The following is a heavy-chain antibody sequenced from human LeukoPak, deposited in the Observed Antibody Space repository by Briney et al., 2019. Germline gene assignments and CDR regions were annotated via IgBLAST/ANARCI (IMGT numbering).Heavy chain of an antibody. V-gene: IGHV3-11*04. CDR1: GYTFSDYY. J-gene: IGHJ4*01. CDR2: ISSGGTAI. D-gene: IGHD4-23*01. CDR3: ARGERWVPEVPITYFFDA. Sequence: PGGSLRLSCVPSGYTFSDYYMSWIRQSLGEGGECVSYISSGGTAIYYADSVKGRFTITRDNAKTSLSLQMNRLSVDDKAVYYCARGERWVPEVPITYFFDAWGHGSPVTVAS.